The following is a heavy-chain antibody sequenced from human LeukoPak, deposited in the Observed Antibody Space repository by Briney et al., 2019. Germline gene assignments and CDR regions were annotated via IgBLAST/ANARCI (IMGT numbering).Heavy chain of an antibody. D-gene: IGHD6-19*01. CDR3: ARADHQWLAPQYFQH. V-gene: IGHV4-34*01. J-gene: IGHJ1*01. CDR1: GGTFSGYY. Sequence: SETLSLTCAVYGGTFSGYYWSWIRQPPGKGLEWIGEINHSGSTNYNPSLKSRVTISVDTSKNQFSLKLSSVTAADTAVYYCARADHQWLAPQYFQHWGQGTLVIVSS. CDR2: INHSGST.